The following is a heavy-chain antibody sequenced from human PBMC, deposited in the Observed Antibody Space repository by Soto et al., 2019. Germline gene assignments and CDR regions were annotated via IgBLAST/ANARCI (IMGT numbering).Heavy chain of an antibody. V-gene: IGHV3-30*18. Sequence: PWWSLRRSCTASGCSRRSSDMHWVRQAPGKGREWLAVSSFNGTQQFYGDSVKGRFTVSRDNSNNTLYLEMNSLRTEDTAVYSCAKQLRGSGWYPLDSWGQGTPVTVSS. CDR2: SSFNGTQQ. D-gene: IGHD6-19*01. CDR1: GCSRRSSD. CDR3: AKQLRGSGWYPLDS. J-gene: IGHJ4*02.